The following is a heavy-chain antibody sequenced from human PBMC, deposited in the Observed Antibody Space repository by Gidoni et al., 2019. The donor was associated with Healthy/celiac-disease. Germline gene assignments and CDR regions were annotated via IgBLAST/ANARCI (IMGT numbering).Heavy chain of an antibody. D-gene: IGHD4-17*01. CDR3: AREYGSPGGYYYYGMDV. V-gene: IGHV4-39*07. CDR1: GGPISSSSYY. CDR2: IYYSGST. J-gene: IGHJ6*02. Sequence: QLQLQESGPGLVKPSETLSLTCTVSGGPISSSSYYWGWIRQPPGKGLEWIGSIYYSGSTYYNPSLKSRVTISVDTSKNQFSLKLSSVTAADTAVYYCAREYGSPGGYYYYGMDVWGQGTTVTVSS.